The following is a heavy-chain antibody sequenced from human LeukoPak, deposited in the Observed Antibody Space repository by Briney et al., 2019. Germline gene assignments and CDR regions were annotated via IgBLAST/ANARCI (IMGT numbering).Heavy chain of an antibody. J-gene: IGHJ4*02. CDR3: ARGNYYDSRGVPYYFDY. D-gene: IGHD3-22*01. CDR1: GFTFSSYS. CDR2: ISSSSSYI. Sequence: NPGGSLRLSCAASGFTFSSYSMNWVRQAPGKGLEWVSSISSSSSYIYYADSVKGRFTISRDNAKNSLYLQMNSLRAEDTAVYYCARGNYYDSRGVPYYFDYWGQGTLVTVSS. V-gene: IGHV3-21*01.